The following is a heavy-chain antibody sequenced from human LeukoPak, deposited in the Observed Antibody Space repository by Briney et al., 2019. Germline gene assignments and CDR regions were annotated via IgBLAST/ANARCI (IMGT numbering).Heavy chain of an antibody. V-gene: IGHV3-23*01. CDR2: ISGSGGET. CDR3: AKENPHNDY. CDR1: GFTFSNYA. J-gene: IGHJ4*02. Sequence: GGSLRLSCAASGFTFSNYAMSWVRQAPGKGLEWVSAISGSGGETYYAESVKGRFTISRDGSKNTLYMQMNSLRAEDTALYYCAKENPHNDYWGQGTLVTVSS.